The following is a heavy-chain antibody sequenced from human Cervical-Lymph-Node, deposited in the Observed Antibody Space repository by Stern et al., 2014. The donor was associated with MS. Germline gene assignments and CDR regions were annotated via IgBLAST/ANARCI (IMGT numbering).Heavy chain of an antibody. CDR1: GFTFSLYD. CDR2: ISYDGDNK. J-gene: IGHJ5*02. Sequence: QMQLVESGGGVVQPGRSLRLPCAASGFTFSLYDMHWVRPAPGKGLEWVAVISYDGDNKFYTDSVKGRFTISRDSSKSTLYLQLNSLRPEDTAIYYCAKDPRIYDSSGYLDAWGQGTLVTVSS. CDR3: AKDPRIYDSSGYLDA. D-gene: IGHD3-22*01. V-gene: IGHV3-30*18.